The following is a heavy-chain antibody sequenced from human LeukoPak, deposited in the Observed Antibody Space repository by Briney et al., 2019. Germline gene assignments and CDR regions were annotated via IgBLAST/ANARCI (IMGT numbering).Heavy chain of an antibody. Sequence: ASVKVSCKASGYTFTGYYMHWVRQAPGQGLEWMGWINPNSGGTNYAQKFQGRVTMTRDTSNSTAYMELSRLRSDDTAVYYCARDIGDYGDYEYYYYGMDVWGQGTTVTVSS. V-gene: IGHV1-2*02. CDR2: INPNSGGT. CDR3: ARDIGDYGDYEYYYYGMDV. CDR1: GYTFTGYY. D-gene: IGHD4-17*01. J-gene: IGHJ6*02.